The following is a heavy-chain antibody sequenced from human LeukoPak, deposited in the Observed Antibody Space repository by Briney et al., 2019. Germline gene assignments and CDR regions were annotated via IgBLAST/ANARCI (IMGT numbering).Heavy chain of an antibody. J-gene: IGHJ5*02. V-gene: IGHV3-30*19. D-gene: IGHD5-18*01. CDR1: GFTFSSYG. Sequence: AGGSLILSCAASGFTFSSYGMYWVRQAPGKGLECVAFITYDGSDKYYADSVKGRFTISRDNSRDTLYLQMSSLRGEDTAIYYCARNRGYTYDYDSFDPWGQGTLVTVSS. CDR2: ITYDGSDK. CDR3: ARNRGYTYDYDSFDP.